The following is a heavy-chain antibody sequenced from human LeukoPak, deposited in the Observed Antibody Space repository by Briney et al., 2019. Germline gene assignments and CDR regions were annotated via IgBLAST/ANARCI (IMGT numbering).Heavy chain of an antibody. CDR1: GYSFTSYW. Sequence: GESLKISCKGSGYSFTSYWIGWVRQMPGKGLEWMGIIYPGDSDTRYSPSFQGQVTISADKSISTAYLQWSSLKASDTAMYYCARQGILEWLLSAYYFDYWGQGTLVTVSS. J-gene: IGHJ4*02. CDR2: IYPGDSDT. D-gene: IGHD3-3*01. CDR3: ARQGILEWLLSAYYFDY. V-gene: IGHV5-51*01.